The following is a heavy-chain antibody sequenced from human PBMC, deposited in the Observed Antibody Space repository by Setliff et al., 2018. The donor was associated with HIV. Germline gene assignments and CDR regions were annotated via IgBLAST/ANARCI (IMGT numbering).Heavy chain of an antibody. J-gene: IGHJ4*02. CDR1: GFTFSSYA. Sequence: GGSLRLSCASSGFTFSSYAMHWVRQAPGKGLEWVAVISYDGSNKYYADSVKGRFTISRDNSKNTLYLQMNSLRAEDTAVYYCAKVRRYGDYEDYWGQGTLVTVSS. CDR3: AKVRRYGDYEDY. D-gene: IGHD4-17*01. V-gene: IGHV3-30-3*01. CDR2: ISYDGSNK.